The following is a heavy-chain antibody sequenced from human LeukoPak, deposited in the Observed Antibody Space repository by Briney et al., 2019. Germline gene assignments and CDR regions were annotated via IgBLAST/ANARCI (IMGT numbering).Heavy chain of an antibody. D-gene: IGHD3-16*02. Sequence: NPSETLSLTCAVYGGSLSAYYWTWIRQPPGKGLEWIGEINHGGSTNYNPSLKSRVTISVDTSKNQFSLKLSSVTAADTAVYYCARGSGDYVWGSYRPRGAFDIWGQGTMVTVSS. CDR3: ARGSGDYVWGSYRPRGAFDI. J-gene: IGHJ3*02. CDR2: INHGGST. V-gene: IGHV4-34*01. CDR1: GGSLSAYY.